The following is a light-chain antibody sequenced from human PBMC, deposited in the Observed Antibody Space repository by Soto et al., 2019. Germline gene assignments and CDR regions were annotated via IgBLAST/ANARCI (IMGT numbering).Light chain of an antibody. CDR1: QSVSTS. J-gene: IGKJ1*01. CDR3: QVRDIWAS. Sequence: IVLSQSPLSLAVSPGESAVLSCRASQSVSTSLAWYQHKPGQAPRLFIYDASKRAPGIPARFTGSGSGAHFTLTISSLEPEDIAVYYCQVRDIWASFGQGTKVDIK. CDR2: DAS. V-gene: IGKV3-11*01.